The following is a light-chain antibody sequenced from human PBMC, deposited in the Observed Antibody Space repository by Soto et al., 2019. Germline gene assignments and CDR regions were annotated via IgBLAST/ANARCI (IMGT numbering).Light chain of an antibody. V-gene: IGKV3-20*01. CDR1: QSVTNS. CDR2: GTS. CDR3: QQYGSSPIT. Sequence: EIVLTQSPATLSLSPGEGATLSCRASQSVTNSLAWYQQKPGQAPRLLISGTSSRATGIPDRLSGSGSGTDFALTISRLEPEDFAVYYCQQYGSSPITFGQGTRLEIK. J-gene: IGKJ5*01.